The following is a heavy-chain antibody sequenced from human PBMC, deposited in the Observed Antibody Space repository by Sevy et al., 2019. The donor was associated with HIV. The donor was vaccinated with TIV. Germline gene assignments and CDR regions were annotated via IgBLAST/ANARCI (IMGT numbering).Heavy chain of an antibody. CDR3: ARDFTIFGVVSGIDY. Sequence: GGSLRLSCAASGFTFRTYSMNWVRQAPGKGLEWLSSISDDSRYIYYSDSVNGRCTISRANAKNLLYLQMNNLRVEDTAIYYCARDFTIFGVVSGIDYWGQGNLVTVSS. V-gene: IGHV3-21*04. CDR1: GFTFRTYS. J-gene: IGHJ4*02. CDR2: ISDDSRYI. D-gene: IGHD3-3*01.